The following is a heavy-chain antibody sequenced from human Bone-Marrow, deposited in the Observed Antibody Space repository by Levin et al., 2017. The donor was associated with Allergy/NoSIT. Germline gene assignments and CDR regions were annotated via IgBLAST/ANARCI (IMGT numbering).Heavy chain of an antibody. J-gene: IGHJ6*02. CDR1: GGSIRSSSYY. Sequence: SPTLSLPCPVSGGSIRSSSYYWGWIRQPPGQGLEWIGTIYYSGSTYYNPSLKSRVTISIDMSKNQFSLKLSSVTAADTAVYYCAREVAYDGPSDYSGMDVWGQGTTVTVSS. V-gene: IGHV4-39*07. D-gene: IGHD5-12*01. CDR3: AREVAYDGPSDYSGMDV. CDR2: IYYSGST.